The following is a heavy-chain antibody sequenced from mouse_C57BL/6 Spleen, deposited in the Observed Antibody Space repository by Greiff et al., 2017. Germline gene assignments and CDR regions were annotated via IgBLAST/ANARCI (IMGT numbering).Heavy chain of an antibody. D-gene: IGHD4-1*01. Sequence: QVHVKQPGAELVKPGASVKLSCKASGYTFTSYWMHWVKQRPGQGLEWIGMIHPNSGSTNYNEKFKSKATLTVDKSSSTAYMQLSSLTSEDSAVYYCARSWDLFDYWGQGTTLTVSS. V-gene: IGHV1-64*01. CDR2: IHPNSGST. J-gene: IGHJ2*01. CDR1: GYTFTSYW. CDR3: ARSWDLFDY.